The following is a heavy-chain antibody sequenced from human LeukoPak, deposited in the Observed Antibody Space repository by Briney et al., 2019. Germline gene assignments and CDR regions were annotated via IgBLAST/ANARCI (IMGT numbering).Heavy chain of an antibody. J-gene: IGHJ4*02. CDR1: GGSFSGYY. Sequence: SETLSLTCAVYGGSFSGYYWSWIRQPPGKGLEWSGEINHSGSTNYNPSLKSRVTISVDTSKNQFSLKLSSVTAADTAVYYCARDDYGGYAEAGQTVYWGQGTLVTVSS. CDR2: INHSGST. V-gene: IGHV4-34*01. D-gene: IGHD4-17*01. CDR3: ARDDYGGYAEAGQTVY.